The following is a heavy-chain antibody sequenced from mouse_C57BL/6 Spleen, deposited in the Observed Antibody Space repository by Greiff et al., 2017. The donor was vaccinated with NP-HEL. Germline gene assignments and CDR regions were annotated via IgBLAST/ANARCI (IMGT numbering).Heavy chain of an antibody. CDR2: IYPRDGST. CDR1: GYTFTDHT. CDR3: ARRGYGSSYGFDY. Sequence: VQLQQSDAELVKPGASVKISCKVSGYTFTDHTIHWMKQRPEQGLEWIGYIYPRDGSTKYNEKLKGKATLTADKSSSTAYMQLNSLTSEDSAVYFCARRGYGSSYGFDYWGQGTTLTVSS. D-gene: IGHD1-1*01. J-gene: IGHJ2*01. V-gene: IGHV1-78*01.